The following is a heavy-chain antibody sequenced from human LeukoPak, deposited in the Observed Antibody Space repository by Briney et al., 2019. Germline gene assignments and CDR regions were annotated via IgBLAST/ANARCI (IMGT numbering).Heavy chain of an antibody. V-gene: IGHV3-72*01. CDR2: SRTKAKGYTT. Sequence: GGSLRLSCAASGFTFSDHYMDWVRQLPGKGLEWVGRSRTKAKGYTTEYAASVRGRFTISRDASKDSLYLQMNSLKTEDTAVYYCVRDRNSFDIWGQGTMVTVSS. CDR3: VRDRNSFDI. J-gene: IGHJ3*02. CDR1: GFTFSDHY.